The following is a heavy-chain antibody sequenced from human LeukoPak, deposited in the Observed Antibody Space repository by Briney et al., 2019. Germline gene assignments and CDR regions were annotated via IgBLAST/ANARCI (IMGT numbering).Heavy chain of an antibody. CDR2: IYYSGST. CDR3: ARHAPYKDNRGFRYFDH. D-gene: IGHD3-22*01. CDR1: GGSISSSSSY. J-gene: IGHJ4*02. V-gene: IGHV4-61*05. Sequence: PSETLSLTCTVSGGSISSSSSYWSWIRQPPGKGLEWIGYIYYSGSTNYDPSLKSRVSISVDTSKNQLSLKLTSVTAADTAVYYCARHAPYKDNRGFRYFDHWGQGALVTVSS.